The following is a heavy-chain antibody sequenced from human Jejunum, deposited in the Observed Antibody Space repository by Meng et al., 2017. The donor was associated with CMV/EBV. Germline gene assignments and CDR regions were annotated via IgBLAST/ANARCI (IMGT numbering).Heavy chain of an antibody. CDR3: AREFRRDGYDSGSQAQAYFFES. CDR2: ILPIFATA. Sequence: WLRQAPGQGLEWMGGILPIFATAIYAQKFEGRLTITSDDSTSASYMELSSLTPEDTAVYYCAREFRRDGYDSGSQAQAYFFESWGQGTPVTVSS. J-gene: IGHJ4*02. D-gene: IGHD5-24*01. V-gene: IGHV1-69*01.